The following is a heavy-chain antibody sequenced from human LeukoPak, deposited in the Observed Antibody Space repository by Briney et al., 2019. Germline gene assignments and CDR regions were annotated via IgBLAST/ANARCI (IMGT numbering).Heavy chain of an antibody. D-gene: IGHD3-22*01. CDR1: GFTFSSYG. J-gene: IGHJ4*02. CDR2: ISYDGSNK. Sequence: GESLRLSCAASGFTFSSYGMHWVRQAPGKGREWVAVISYDGSNKYYADSVKGRFTISRDNSKNTLYLQMNSLRAEDTAVYYCANYKDSSGRDYWGQGTLVTVSS. CDR3: ANYKDSSGRDY. V-gene: IGHV3-30*18.